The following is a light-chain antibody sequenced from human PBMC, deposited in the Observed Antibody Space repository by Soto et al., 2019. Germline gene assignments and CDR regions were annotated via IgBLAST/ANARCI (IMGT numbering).Light chain of an antibody. CDR3: SSDTSSSTLNGV. CDR1: SSDVGGYNY. V-gene: IGLV2-14*01. CDR2: DVS. J-gene: IGLJ3*02. Sequence: QSVLTQPASVAGSPGQSITISCTGTSSDVGGYNYVFWYQQHPGKAPKLMIYDVSNRPSGVYNRFSGSKSGNTASLTISGLQAEDEADYYCSSDTSSSTLNGVFGGGTKLTVL.